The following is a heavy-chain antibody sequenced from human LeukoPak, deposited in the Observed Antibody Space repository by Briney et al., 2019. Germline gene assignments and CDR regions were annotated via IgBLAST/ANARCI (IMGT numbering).Heavy chain of an antibody. D-gene: IGHD2-15*01. V-gene: IGHV3-21*01. Sequence: GGSLTLSCAASGFTFSSYTMNWVRQAPGKGLEWVSSISCSSSYIYYADSVRGRFTIARDNAKNSLYLQMNSLRAEDTAVYYCARVTEDLGYCSGGSCYTFDYWGQGTLVTVSS. CDR1: GFTFSSYT. CDR3: ARVTEDLGYCSGGSCYTFDY. CDR2: ISCSSSYI. J-gene: IGHJ4*02.